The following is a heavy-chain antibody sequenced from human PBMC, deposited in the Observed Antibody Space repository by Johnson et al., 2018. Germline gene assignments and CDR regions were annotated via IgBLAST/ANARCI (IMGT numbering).Heavy chain of an antibody. CDR2: IYPGESDT. D-gene: IGHD5-18*01. J-gene: IGHJ6*02. CDR1: GYSFTTYW. CDR3: ARLAGYSYLGMDV. Sequence: EVQLVESGAEVKKPGESLKISCKGSGYSFTTYWIGWVRQMPGKGLEWMGIIYPGESDTRYSPSFQGQVTIPADKSISTAYLQWSSRKASDTPMYYCARLAGYSYLGMDVWGQGTTVTVSS. V-gene: IGHV5-51*01.